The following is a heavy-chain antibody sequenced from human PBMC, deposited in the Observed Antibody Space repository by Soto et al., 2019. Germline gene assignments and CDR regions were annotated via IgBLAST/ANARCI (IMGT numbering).Heavy chain of an antibody. CDR3: ARGKGLIAAAARAGMDV. J-gene: IGHJ6*02. CDR2: INSDGSST. V-gene: IGHV3-74*01. D-gene: IGHD6-13*01. CDR1: GFTFSSYW. Sequence: GGSLRLSCAASGFTFSSYWMHWVRQAPGKGLVWVSRINSDGSSTSYADSVKGRFTISRDNAKNTLYLQMNSLRAEDTAVYYCARGKGLIAAAARAGMDVWGQGTTVTVSS.